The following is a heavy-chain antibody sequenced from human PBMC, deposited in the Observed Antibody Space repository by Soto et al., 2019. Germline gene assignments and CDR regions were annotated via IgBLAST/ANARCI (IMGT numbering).Heavy chain of an antibody. V-gene: IGHV1-69*01. CDR1: GGTFSSYA. CDR2: IIPIFGTA. CDR3: ARGYCSGGSCYSPHDYYYGMDV. D-gene: IGHD2-15*01. Sequence: QVQLVQSGAEVKKPGSSVKVSCKASGGTFSSYAISWVRQAPGQGLEWMGGIIPIFGTANYAQKFQGRVTITADESTSTAYMELSSVRSEDTAVYYCARGYCSGGSCYSPHDYYYGMDVWGQGTTVTVSS. J-gene: IGHJ6*02.